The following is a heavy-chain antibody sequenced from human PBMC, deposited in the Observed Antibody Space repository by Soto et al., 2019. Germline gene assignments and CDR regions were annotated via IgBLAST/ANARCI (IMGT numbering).Heavy chain of an antibody. V-gene: IGHV1-69*12. Sequence: QVQLEQSGAEVKKPGSSVKLSCKASGGTFRNSAISWVRQAPGQGLEWMGGIMPIFRTPDYAQKFQGRVTITADEPTNTTDTELSGLGSDDTSVYYCSRDNVRPQLGGNYYYVFDVWGHGTTVTVSS. J-gene: IGHJ6*02. CDR1: GGTFRNSA. D-gene: IGHD3-3*02. CDR3: SRDNVRPQLGGNYYYVFDV. CDR2: IMPIFRTP.